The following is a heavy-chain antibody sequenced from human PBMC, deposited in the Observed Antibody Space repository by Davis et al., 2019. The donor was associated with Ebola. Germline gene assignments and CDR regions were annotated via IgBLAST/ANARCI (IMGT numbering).Heavy chain of an antibody. V-gene: IGHV4-4*02. D-gene: IGHD5-12*01. Sequence: SETLSLTCTVSGDSISSSYWWSWVRQAPGKGPEWIGEIFHSGSTNYNPSLRSRVTISMDKSKNQFSLNLSSVTAADTAVYYCARAMGAYDLLGSWGQGTLVTVSS. CDR1: GDSISSSYW. CDR2: IFHSGST. CDR3: ARAMGAYDLLGS. J-gene: IGHJ5*02.